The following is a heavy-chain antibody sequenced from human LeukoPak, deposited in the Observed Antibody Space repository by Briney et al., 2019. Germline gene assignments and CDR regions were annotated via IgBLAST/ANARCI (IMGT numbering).Heavy chain of an antibody. CDR1: GFSLSTSGVG. CDR3: AHSNTYRAWYSSGWFADY. Sequence: SGPTLVKPTQTLTLTCTFSGFSLSTSGVGVGWIRQPPGKALEWLALIYWDDDKRYSPSLKSRLTITKDTSKNQVVLTMTNMDPVDTATYYCAHSNTYRAWYSSGWFADYWGQGTLVTVSS. D-gene: IGHD6-19*01. CDR2: IYWDDDK. V-gene: IGHV2-5*02. J-gene: IGHJ4*02.